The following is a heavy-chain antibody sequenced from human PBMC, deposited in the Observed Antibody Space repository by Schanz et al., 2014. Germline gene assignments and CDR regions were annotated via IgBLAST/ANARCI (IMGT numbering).Heavy chain of an antibody. CDR1: GFTFSSHW. D-gene: IGHD4-17*01. Sequence: EVQLVQSGGGLVQPGGSLRLSCAASGFTFSSHWMHWVRQDPGKGLVWVARINSVGSNTDYADSVTGRFTISRDNAKNTLYLQMSTLRAEDAAVYYCARKMKLGVYGDKGHESLDIWGQGTMVTVSS. CDR3: ARKMKLGVYGDKGHESLDI. V-gene: IGHV3-74*01. J-gene: IGHJ3*02. CDR2: INSVGSNT.